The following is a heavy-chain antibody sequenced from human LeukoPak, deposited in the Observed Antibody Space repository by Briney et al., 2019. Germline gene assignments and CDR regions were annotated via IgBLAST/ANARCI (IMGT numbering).Heavy chain of an antibody. D-gene: IGHD1-7*01. Sequence: GGSLRLSCEASGFSFSSYWMHWVRHAPGEGPVWVSLIRSDGTSTSYADSVKGRFTISRDNAKNTVYLQMNSLRAEDTAVYYCARDLGSGTPLDCRGQGTLVTVSS. CDR1: GFSFSSYW. J-gene: IGHJ4*02. CDR2: IRSDGTST. CDR3: ARDLGSGTPLDC. V-gene: IGHV3-74*01.